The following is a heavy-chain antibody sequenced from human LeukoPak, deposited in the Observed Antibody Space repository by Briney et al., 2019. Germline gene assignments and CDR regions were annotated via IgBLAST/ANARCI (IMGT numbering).Heavy chain of an antibody. CDR3: AGGAAGYFDY. D-gene: IGHD3-16*01. CDR1: GGSISSGGYY. V-gene: IGHV4-31*03. CDR2: IYYSGST. J-gene: IGHJ4*02. Sequence: PSQTLSLTCTVSGGSISSGGYYWSWIRQHPGKGLEWIGYIYYSGSTYYNPSLKSRVTISVDTSKNRFSLKLSSVTAADTAVYYCAGGAAGYFDYWGQGTLVTVSS.